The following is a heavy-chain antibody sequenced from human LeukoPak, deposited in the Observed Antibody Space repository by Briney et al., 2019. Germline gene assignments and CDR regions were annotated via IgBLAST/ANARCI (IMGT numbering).Heavy chain of an antibody. CDR1: GGSISSDDYY. CDR3: ARGGVGGYDYFDS. V-gene: IGHV4-30-4*01. D-gene: IGHD5-12*01. CDR2: ITYSGST. J-gene: IGHJ4*02. Sequence: ASETLSLTCTVSGGSISSDDYYWSWIRQPPGKGLEWIGHITYSGSTDYSPSLRSRVTMSVDTSKNQFSLKLNSVTAAETAMYFCARGGVGGYDYFDSWGQGTLDAVSS.